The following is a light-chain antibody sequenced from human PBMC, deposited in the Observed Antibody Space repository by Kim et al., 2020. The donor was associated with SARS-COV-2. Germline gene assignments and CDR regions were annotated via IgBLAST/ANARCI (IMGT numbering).Light chain of an antibody. J-gene: IGKJ2*01. CDR3: QQYGSSPMYT. Sequence: SPGERATLSCRASQSVSSSYLAWYQLKPGQAPRLLIYGASSRATGIPDRFSGSGSGTDFTLTISRLEPEDFAVYYCQQYGSSPMYTFGQGTKLEI. V-gene: IGKV3-20*01. CDR1: QSVSSSY. CDR2: GAS.